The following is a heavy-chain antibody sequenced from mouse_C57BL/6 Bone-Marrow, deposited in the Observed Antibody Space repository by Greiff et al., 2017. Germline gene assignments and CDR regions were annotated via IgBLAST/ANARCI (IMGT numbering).Heavy chain of an antibody. V-gene: IGHV14-4*01. J-gene: IGHJ4*01. D-gene: IGHD2-4*01. CDR2: IDPENGDT. CDR1: GFNIKDDY. CDR3: ITSTMITSMDY. Sequence: EVQLQQSGAELVRPGASVKLSCTASGFNIKDDYMHWVKQRPEQGLEWIGWIDPENGDTEYASQFQGKATITADTSSNTAYLQLSSLTSEDTAVYYCITSTMITSMDYWGQGTSVTVSS.